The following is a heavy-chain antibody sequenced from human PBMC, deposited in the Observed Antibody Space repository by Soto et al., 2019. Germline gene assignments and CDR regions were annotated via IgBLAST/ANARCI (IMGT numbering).Heavy chain of an antibody. CDR1: CGSISSGDYY. V-gene: IGHV4-30-4*01. CDR3: ARESPRDSHYFDY. CDR2: IYYSGST. J-gene: IGHJ4*02. Sequence: SETLSLTCTVSCGSISSGDYYWSWIRQPPGKGLEWIGYIYYSGSTYYNPSLKSRVTISVDTSKNQFSLKLSSVTAADTAVYYCARESPRDSHYFDYWGQGTLVTVSS. D-gene: IGHD3-22*01.